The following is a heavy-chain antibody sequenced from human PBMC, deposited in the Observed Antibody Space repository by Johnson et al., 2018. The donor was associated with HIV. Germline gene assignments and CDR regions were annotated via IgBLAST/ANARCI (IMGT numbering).Heavy chain of an antibody. CDR1: GFTFSSYA. V-gene: IGHV3-23*04. Sequence: VQLVESGGGLVQPGGSLRLSCAASGFTFSSYAMSWVRQAPGKGLEWVSAISGSGGSTYYADSVEGRVTNSRDNSKNTLYLQMNSLRAEDTAVYYCAKGRTGYSSSLAPDAFDIWGQGTMVTVSS. J-gene: IGHJ3*02. D-gene: IGHD6-13*01. CDR3: AKGRTGYSSSLAPDAFDI. CDR2: ISGSGGST.